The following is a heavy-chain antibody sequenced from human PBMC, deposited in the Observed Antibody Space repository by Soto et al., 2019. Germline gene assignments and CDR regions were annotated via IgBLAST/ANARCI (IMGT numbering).Heavy chain of an antibody. J-gene: IGHJ4*02. D-gene: IGHD3-22*01. V-gene: IGHV1-69*13. CDR3: ARDLYYYDSSGYLDD. Sequence: SVKVSCKASGGTFSSYAISWVRQAPGQGLEWMGGIIPIFGTANYAQKFQGRVTITADESTSTAYMELSSLRSEDTAVYYCARDLYYYDSSGYLDDWGQGTLVTVSS. CDR1: GGTFSSYA. CDR2: IIPIFGTA.